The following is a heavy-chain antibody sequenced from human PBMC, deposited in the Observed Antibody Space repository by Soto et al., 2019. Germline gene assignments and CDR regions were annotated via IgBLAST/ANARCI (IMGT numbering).Heavy chain of an antibody. CDR3: AIIYCSSTSCPDAFDI. V-gene: IGHV1-8*01. D-gene: IGHD2-2*01. Sequence: ASVKVSCKASGYTLTSYDINWVRQATGQGLEWMGWMNPNSGNTGYAQKFQGRVTMTRNTSISTAYMELSSLRSEDTAVYYCAIIYCSSTSCPDAFDIWGQGTMVTVSS. CDR1: GYTLTSYD. J-gene: IGHJ3*02. CDR2: MNPNSGNT.